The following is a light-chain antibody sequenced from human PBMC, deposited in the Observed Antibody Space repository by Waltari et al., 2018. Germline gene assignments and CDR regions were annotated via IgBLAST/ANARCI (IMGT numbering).Light chain of an antibody. V-gene: IGKV2-28*01. CDR1: QSLLISNGNNF. J-gene: IGKJ4*01. Sequence: DIAMNQSPLSLPVTPGEPASISCKSSQSLLISNGNNFLDWYLQRPGQSPQLLIYMGSNRASGVPDRFSGSGSGTDFTLKISRVEAEDVGIYYCMQGLQIPLTFGGGTKVEIK. CDR2: MGS. CDR3: MQGLQIPLT.